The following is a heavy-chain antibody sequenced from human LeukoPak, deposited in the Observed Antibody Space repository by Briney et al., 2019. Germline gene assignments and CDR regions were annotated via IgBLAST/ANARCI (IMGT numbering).Heavy chain of an antibody. CDR1: GGSISSGGYS. CDR3: AREARYGSGSYIDY. CDR2: IYHSGST. V-gene: IGHV4-30-2*01. Sequence: SETLSLTCAVSGGSISSGGYSWSWIRQPPGKGLEWIEYIYHSGSTYYNPSLKSRVTISVDRSKNQFSLKLSSVTAADTAVYYCAREARYGSGSYIDYWGQGTLVTVSS. J-gene: IGHJ4*02. D-gene: IGHD3-10*01.